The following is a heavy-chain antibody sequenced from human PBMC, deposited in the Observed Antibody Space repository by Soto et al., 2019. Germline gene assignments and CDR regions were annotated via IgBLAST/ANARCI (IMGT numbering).Heavy chain of an antibody. CDR3: ARGSDFWSSYLGLRAFDI. CDR1: GGSFSGYY. D-gene: IGHD3-3*01. CDR2: INHSGST. V-gene: IGHV4-34*01. Sequence: TSETLSLTCAVYGGSFSGYYWSWIRQPPGKGLEWIGEINHSGSTNYNPSLKSRVTISVDTSKNQFSLKLSSVTAADTAVYYCARGSDFWSSYLGLRAFDIWGQGTMVTVSS. J-gene: IGHJ3*02.